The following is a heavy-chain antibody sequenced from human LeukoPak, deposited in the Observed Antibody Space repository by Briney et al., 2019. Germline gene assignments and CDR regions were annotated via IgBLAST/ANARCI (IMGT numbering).Heavy chain of an antibody. J-gene: IGHJ4*02. V-gene: IGHV1-2*02. Sequence: ASVRVSCKASGYTFTDYYMHWVRQAPGQGLEWMGWINPNSGGTHYAQKFQGRVTITRDTSISTAYMELSSLISDDTAVYYCAKEQRYSSSWSQFDYWGQGTLVTVSS. D-gene: IGHD6-13*01. CDR1: GYTFTDYY. CDR3: AKEQRYSSSWSQFDY. CDR2: INPNSGGT.